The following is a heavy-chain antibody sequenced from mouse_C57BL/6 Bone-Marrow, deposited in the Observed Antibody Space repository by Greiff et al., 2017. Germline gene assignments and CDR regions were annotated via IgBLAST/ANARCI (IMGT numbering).Heavy chain of an antibody. CDR2: IYPGDGDT. CDR3: ARGYYGGPRFAY. Sequence: QVTLKVCGPELVKPGASVKISCKASGYAFSSSWMNWVKQRPGKGLEWIGRIYPGDGDTNYNGKFKGKATLTADKSSSTAYMQLSSLTSEDSAVYFCARGYYGGPRFAYWGQGTLVTVSA. V-gene: IGHV1-82*01. CDR1: GYAFSSSW. D-gene: IGHD2-1*01. J-gene: IGHJ3*01.